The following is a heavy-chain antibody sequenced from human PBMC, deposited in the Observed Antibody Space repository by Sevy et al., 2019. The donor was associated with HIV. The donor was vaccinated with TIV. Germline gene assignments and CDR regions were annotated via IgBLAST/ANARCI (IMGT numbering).Heavy chain of an antibody. J-gene: IGHJ3*02. CDR2: IYSGGST. CDR3: ARALSHDAFDI. V-gene: IGHV3-53*01. Sequence: GESLKISCAASGFTVSSNYMSWVRQAPGKGLEWVSVIYSGGSTYYADSVKGRFTISRDNSKNTLYLQMNSLRAEDTAVYYCARALSHDAFDIWGQGTMVTVSS. CDR1: GFTVSSNY.